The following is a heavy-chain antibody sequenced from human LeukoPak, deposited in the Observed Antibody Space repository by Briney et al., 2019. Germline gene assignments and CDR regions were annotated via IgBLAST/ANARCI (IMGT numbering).Heavy chain of an antibody. V-gene: IGHV3-33*01. D-gene: IGHD3-22*01. CDR2: IWYDGSNK. J-gene: IGHJ4*02. CDR3: AGGIFYDSSGYLPH. CDR1: GFTFSSYG. Sequence: GGSLRLSCAASGFTFSSYGMHWVRQAPGKGLEWVAVIWYDGSNKYYADSVKGRFTISRDNSKNTLYLQMNSLRAEDTAVYYCAGGIFYDSSGYLPHWGQGTLVTVSS.